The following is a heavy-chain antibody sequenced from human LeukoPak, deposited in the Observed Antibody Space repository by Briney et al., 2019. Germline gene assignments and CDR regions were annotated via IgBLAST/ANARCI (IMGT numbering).Heavy chain of an antibody. D-gene: IGHD4-17*01. V-gene: IGHV3-23*01. CDR2: ISNSGDKT. CDR1: GFXFSRFA. Sequence: GGSLRLSCAVSGFXFSRFAISWVRQAPGKGLEWVSSISNSGDKTFYADSVKGRFTISRDNSKNTLCLQMNSQRAEDTAVYYCASRYIYGDFGRLDAFDIWGQGTLVTVS. CDR3: ASRYIYGDFGRLDAFDI. J-gene: IGHJ3*02.